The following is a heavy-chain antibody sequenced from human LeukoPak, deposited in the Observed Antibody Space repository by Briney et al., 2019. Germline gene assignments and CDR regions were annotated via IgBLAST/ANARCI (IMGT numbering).Heavy chain of an antibody. J-gene: IGHJ4*02. CDR2: ISAYNGNT. D-gene: IGHD3-22*01. CDR1: GYTFTSYG. CDR3: ARVNYYDSSGYYSH. V-gene: IGHV1-18*01. Sequence: GASVKVSRKASGYTFTSYGISWVRQAPGQGLEWMGWISAYNGNTNYAQKLQGRVTMTTDTSTSTAYMELRSLRSDDTAVYYCARVNYYDSSGYYSHWGQGTLVTVSS.